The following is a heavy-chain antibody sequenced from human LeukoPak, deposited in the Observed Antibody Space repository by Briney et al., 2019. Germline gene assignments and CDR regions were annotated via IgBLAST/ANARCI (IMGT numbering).Heavy chain of an antibody. CDR2: IYYSGST. V-gene: IGHV4-61*10. J-gene: IGHJ4*02. Sequence: PSQTLSLTCTVSGDSISSGDYYWSWIRQPAGKGLEWIGYIYYSGSTNYNPSLKSRVTISVDTSKNQFSLKLSSVTAADTAVYYCAGGIVGATIYFDYWGQGTLVTVSS. CDR1: GDSISSGDYY. CDR3: AGGIVGATIYFDY. D-gene: IGHD1-26*01.